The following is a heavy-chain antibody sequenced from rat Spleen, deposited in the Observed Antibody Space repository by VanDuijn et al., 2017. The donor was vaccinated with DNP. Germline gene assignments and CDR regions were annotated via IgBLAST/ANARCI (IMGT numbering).Heavy chain of an antibody. Sequence: EVQLVESGGDLVQPGRSLILSCAASGFTFSDYAMAWVRQAPKKGLEWVATINYDGTRTYYRDSVKGRFTISRDSSKSTLYLQMNSLRSEDMATYYCVRPDYYDGSYPHYWGQGVMVTVSS. CDR3: VRPDYYDGSYPHY. V-gene: IGHV5-17*01. J-gene: IGHJ2*01. CDR1: GFTFSDYA. D-gene: IGHD1-12*02. CDR2: INYDGTRT.